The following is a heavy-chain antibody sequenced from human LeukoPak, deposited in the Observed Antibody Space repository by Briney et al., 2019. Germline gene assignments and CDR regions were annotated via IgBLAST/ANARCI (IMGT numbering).Heavy chain of an antibody. CDR2: TTSEGSST. CDR1: GLTVSSYW. CDR3: ARQRANYYGPGTRPQGMDV. V-gene: IGHV3-74*01. D-gene: IGHD3-10*01. Sequence: PGPSLRPSCAASGLTVSSYWTRAGPPTPRKGPLRVSRTTSEGSSTSYADSVKGRFTISRDNAKNTLYLQMNSLRAEDTAVYYCARQRANYYGPGTRPQGMDVWGQGTTVTVSS. J-gene: IGHJ6*02.